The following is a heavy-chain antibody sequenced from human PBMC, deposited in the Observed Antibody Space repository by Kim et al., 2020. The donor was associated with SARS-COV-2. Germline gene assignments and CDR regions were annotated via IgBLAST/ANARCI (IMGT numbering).Heavy chain of an antibody. J-gene: IGHJ5*02. V-gene: IGHV4-59*01. D-gene: IGHD4-17*01. Sequence: PSLKSRVTISVDTAKKQFSLRLTSVTAADTAVYYCARAKGYGGYTGWFDPWGQGTLVTVSS. CDR3: ARAKGYGGYTGWFDP.